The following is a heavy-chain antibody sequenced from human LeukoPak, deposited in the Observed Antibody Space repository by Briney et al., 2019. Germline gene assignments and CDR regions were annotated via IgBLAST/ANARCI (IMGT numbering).Heavy chain of an antibody. Sequence: GASVKVSCKASGGTFSSYAISWVRQAPGQGLEWMGGIIPIFGTANYAQKFQGRVTMTRDTSISTAYMELSRLRSDDTAVYYCARGRVGATRGFYYYYMDVWGKGTTVTVSS. CDR2: IIPIFGTA. CDR1: GGTFSSYA. D-gene: IGHD1-26*01. CDR3: ARGRVGATRGFYYYYMDV. J-gene: IGHJ6*03. V-gene: IGHV1-69*05.